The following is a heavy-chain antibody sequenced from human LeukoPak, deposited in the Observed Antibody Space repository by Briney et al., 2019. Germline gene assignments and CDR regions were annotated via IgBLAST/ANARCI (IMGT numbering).Heavy chain of an antibody. V-gene: IGHV3-23*01. Sequence: GGSLRLSCAASGFTFSSYAVSWVRQAPGKGLEGVSSISGSGGSTYSADSVKGRFTISRDNSKNTLYLQMNSLRAEDTALYYCAKDRSCTNDICHGDFDYWGQGTLVTVSS. J-gene: IGHJ4*02. CDR2: ISGSGGST. D-gene: IGHD2-8*01. CDR3: AKDRSCTNDICHGDFDY. CDR1: GFTFSSYA.